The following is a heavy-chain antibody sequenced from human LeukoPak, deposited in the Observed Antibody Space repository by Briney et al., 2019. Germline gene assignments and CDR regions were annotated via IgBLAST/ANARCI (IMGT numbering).Heavy chain of an antibody. CDR2: IKKDGSEK. V-gene: IGHV3-7*01. D-gene: IGHD6-13*01. CDR3: ARDGPGWAYSSSWSGCDP. Sequence: PGRSLRLSCAASGFTFSTFCMSWVRRAPGKGLEWVANIKKDGSEKFYVDSVTGRFTISRDNAKNSLYLQMNSLRAEDTAVYYRARDGPGWAYSSSWSGCDPWGQGTLVTVSS. J-gene: IGHJ5*02. CDR1: GFTFSTFC.